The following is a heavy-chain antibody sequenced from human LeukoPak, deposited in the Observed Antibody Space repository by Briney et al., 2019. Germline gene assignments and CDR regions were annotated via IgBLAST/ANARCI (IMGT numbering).Heavy chain of an antibody. J-gene: IGHJ5*02. CDR1: GFTFNNYA. Sequence: GGSLRLSCAAPGFTFNNYAMAWVRQAPGKGLEWVSSISATGVNTYYADTVKGRFIISRDNSRDTLYLQMSSLGVEDTALYYCAQDFRHCRDCYGWFGPWGQGTLVTVSS. CDR2: ISATGVNT. D-gene: IGHD2-21*02. CDR3: AQDFRHCRDCYGWFGP. V-gene: IGHV3-23*01.